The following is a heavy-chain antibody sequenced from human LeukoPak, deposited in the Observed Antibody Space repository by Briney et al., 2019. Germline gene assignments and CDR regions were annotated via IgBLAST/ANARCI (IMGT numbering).Heavy chain of an antibody. D-gene: IGHD3-10*02. J-gene: IGHJ4*02. CDR1: GFTFNTYC. CDR3: ARDLCWGCFDD. V-gene: IGHV3-23*01. CDR2: ITSSVGST. Sequence: GGTLTLSCAASGFTFNTYCMSWVRQAPGKWLEWVSSITSSVGSTYYGDSVKSRFTISRDNSRNTLYLQMNSLRVDDTDVYYCARDLCWGCFDDWGQGNGVTVSA.